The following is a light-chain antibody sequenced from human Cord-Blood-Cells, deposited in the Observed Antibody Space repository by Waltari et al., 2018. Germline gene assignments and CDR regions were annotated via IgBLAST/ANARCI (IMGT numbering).Light chain of an antibody. CDR2: EVR. Sequence: QSALTQPASVSGSPGQSITISCTGTSSDVGGYNYVSWYQQHPAKAPKLMIYEVRSRPSGGSNRFSCSKAGNTASLTISGLQAEDEADYYCSSYTSSSTLVFGGGTKLTVL. CDR3: SSYTSSSTLV. CDR1: SSDVGGYNY. V-gene: IGLV2-14*01. J-gene: IGLJ2*01.